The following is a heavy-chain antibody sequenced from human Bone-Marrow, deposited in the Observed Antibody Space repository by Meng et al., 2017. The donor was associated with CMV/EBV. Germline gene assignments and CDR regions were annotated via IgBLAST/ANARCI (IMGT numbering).Heavy chain of an antibody. Sequence: SETLSLTCTVSGGSISSYYWSWIRQPPGKGLEWIGYIYYSGSTNYNPSLKSRVTISVDTSKNQFSLKLSSVTAADTAVYYCAGIAAAGTLWYYYYGMDVWGQGTTVTLSS. CDR1: GGSISSYY. CDR3: AGIAAAGTLWYYYYGMDV. V-gene: IGHV4-59*01. D-gene: IGHD6-13*01. J-gene: IGHJ6*01. CDR2: IYYSGST.